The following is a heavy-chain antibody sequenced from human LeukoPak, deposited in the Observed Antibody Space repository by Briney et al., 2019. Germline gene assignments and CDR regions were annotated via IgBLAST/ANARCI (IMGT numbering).Heavy chain of an antibody. J-gene: IGHJ4*02. CDR1: GGSISSYY. V-gene: IGHV3-23*01. D-gene: IGHD2-2*01. Sequence: ETLSLTCTVSGGSISSYYWSWIRQPPGKGLEWVSAISGSGGSTYYADSVKGRFTISRDNSKNTLYLQMNSLRAEDTAVYYCAKSQLGYYFDYWGQGTLVTVS. CDR3: AKSQLGYYFDY. CDR2: ISGSGGST.